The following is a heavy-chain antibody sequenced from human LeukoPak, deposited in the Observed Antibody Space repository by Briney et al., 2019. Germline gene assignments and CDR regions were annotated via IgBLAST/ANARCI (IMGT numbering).Heavy chain of an antibody. V-gene: IGHV3-15*01. Sequence: PGGSLRLSCAASGFTFSNAWMSWVRQAPGKGLEWVGRIKSKKDGGTTDYATPVKGRFTISRDDSKNTVYLQMSSLKTEDTALYYCSTFADDGYWGQGTLVTVSS. CDR3: STFADDGY. CDR1: GFTFSNAW. CDR2: IKSKKDGGTT. J-gene: IGHJ4*02. D-gene: IGHD3-16*01.